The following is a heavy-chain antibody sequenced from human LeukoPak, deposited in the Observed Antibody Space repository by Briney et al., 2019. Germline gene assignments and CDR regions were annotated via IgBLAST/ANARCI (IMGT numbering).Heavy chain of an antibody. V-gene: IGHV3-33*08. CDR1: GFSFSRYW. J-gene: IGHJ3*02. CDR2: IWYDGSNK. Sequence: GGSLRLSCAASGFSFSRYWMHWVRQAPGKGLEWVAVIWYDGSNKYYADSVKGRFTISRDNSKNTLYLQMNSLRAEDTAVYYCARTRDGYNYDAFDIWGQGTMVTVSS. D-gene: IGHD5-24*01. CDR3: ARTRDGYNYDAFDI.